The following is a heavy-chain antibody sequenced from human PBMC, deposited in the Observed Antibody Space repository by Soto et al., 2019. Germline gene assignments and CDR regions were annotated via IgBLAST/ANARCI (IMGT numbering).Heavy chain of an antibody. J-gene: IGHJ4*02. CDR2: IYGGNAYT. D-gene: IGHD6-13*01. V-gene: IGHV1-3*01. Sequence: ASVKVSCKTSGYIFSDYAIHWVRQAPGQRPEWMGYIYGGNAYTKYSEKFQGRVTITRDTSATTAYMELSSLTSEDTAVYYCARDSVLAPGTYFDYWGLGTLVTVSS. CDR3: ARDSVLAPGTYFDY. CDR1: GYIFSDYA.